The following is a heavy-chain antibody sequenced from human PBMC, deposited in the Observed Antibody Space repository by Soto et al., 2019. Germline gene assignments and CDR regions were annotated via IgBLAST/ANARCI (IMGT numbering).Heavy chain of an antibody. CDR3: ARVADGATSYYSGSGYDDPSDI. J-gene: IGHJ3*02. V-gene: IGHV3-48*02. CDR2: ISSSSSVI. D-gene: IGHD3-22*01. CDR1: GFTFNMYS. Sequence: EVQLVESGGDLVQRGGSLRLSCAVSGFTFNMYSMNWVRQAPGKGLEWVSYISSSSSVIYYADSVKGRFTVARDNAKNALYLQMNSLRDEDTAVYYCARVADGATSYYSGSGYDDPSDIWGQGTMVTVSS.